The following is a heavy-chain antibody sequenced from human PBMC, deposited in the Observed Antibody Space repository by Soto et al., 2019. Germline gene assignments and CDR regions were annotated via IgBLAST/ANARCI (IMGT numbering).Heavy chain of an antibody. CDR2: FDPEDGET. CDR3: ATANLYCTNGVCYIAPSPPTPNYGMDV. Sequence: VLGKVSFKVSGYTLTVLSMHWVRQAPGKGLEWMGGFDPEDGETIYAQKFQGRVTMTEDTSTDTAYMELSSLRSEDTAVYYCATANLYCTNGVCYIAPSPPTPNYGMDVWGQGTTVTVSS. V-gene: IGHV1-24*01. D-gene: IGHD2-8*01. J-gene: IGHJ6*02. CDR1: GYTLTVLS.